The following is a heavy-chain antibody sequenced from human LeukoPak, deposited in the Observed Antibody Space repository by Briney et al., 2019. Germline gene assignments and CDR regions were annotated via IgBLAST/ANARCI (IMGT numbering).Heavy chain of an antibody. V-gene: IGHV3-23*01. CDR3: ALTMVRGVVITNRDDY. CDR1: GFTFSSYA. J-gene: IGHJ4*02. CDR2: ISGSGGST. D-gene: IGHD3-10*01. Sequence: GGSLRLSCAASGFTFSSYAMSWVRQAPGKGLEWVSAISGSGGSTYYADSAKGRFTISRDNAKNSLYLQMNSLRAEDTAVYYCALTMVRGVVITNRDDYWGQGTLVTVSS.